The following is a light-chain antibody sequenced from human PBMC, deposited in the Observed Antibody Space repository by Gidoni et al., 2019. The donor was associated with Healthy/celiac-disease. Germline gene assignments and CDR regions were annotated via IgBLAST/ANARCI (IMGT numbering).Light chain of an antibody. J-gene: IGLJ3*02. V-gene: IGLV1-40*01. Sequence: QSVLTQPPSESGDPGQRVTISCTGSSSNIGAGYDVHWYQQLPGTAPKLLIYGHSNRPSGVPDRFSGSKSGTSASLAITGLQAEDEADYYCHSYDSSLSGSGVFGGGTKLTVL. CDR1: SSNIGAGYD. CDR3: HSYDSSLSGSGV. CDR2: GHS.